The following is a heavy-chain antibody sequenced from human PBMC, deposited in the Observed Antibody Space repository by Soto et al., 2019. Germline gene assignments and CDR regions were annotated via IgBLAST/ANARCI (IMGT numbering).Heavy chain of an antibody. Sequence: SETLSLTCTVSGGSISSSGFSWSWIRQPPGKGLERIGYIYHTGSTYYSPSLKSRLTMSVDTSKNQFSLKLTSVTAADTAVYYCARRDDFWSGYSIDYWGLGTLVTVSS. V-gene: IGHV4-30-2*01. J-gene: IGHJ4*02. CDR3: ARRDDFWSGYSIDY. CDR1: GGSISSSGFS. CDR2: IYHTGST. D-gene: IGHD3-3*01.